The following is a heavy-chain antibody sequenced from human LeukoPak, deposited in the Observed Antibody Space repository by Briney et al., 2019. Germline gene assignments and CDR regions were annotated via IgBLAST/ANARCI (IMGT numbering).Heavy chain of an antibody. D-gene: IGHD5-12*01. Sequence: GGSLRLSCAASGFTFSNYWMHWFRQAPGKGLVWVSRIKTDGSATNYADPEKGRFTISRDNAKNTLYLQMNNLRAEDTGIYYCARGRYSGYEGGSDYWGQGTLVTVSS. J-gene: IGHJ4*02. V-gene: IGHV3-74*01. CDR3: ARGRYSGYEGGSDY. CDR2: IKTDGSAT. CDR1: GFTFSNYW.